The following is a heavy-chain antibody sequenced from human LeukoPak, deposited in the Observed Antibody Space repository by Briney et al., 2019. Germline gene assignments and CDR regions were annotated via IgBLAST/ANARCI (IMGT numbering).Heavy chain of an antibody. CDR1: GYTFTSYY. CDR3: ARMADTAMVTGWFDP. Sequence: GASVKVSCKASGYTFTSYYMHWVRQAPGQGLEWMGIINPSGGSTSYAQKFQGRVTMTRDTSTSTVYMELSSLRSEDTAVYYCARMADTAMVTGWFDPWGQGTLVTVPS. V-gene: IGHV1-46*03. D-gene: IGHD5-18*01. CDR2: INPSGGST. J-gene: IGHJ5*02.